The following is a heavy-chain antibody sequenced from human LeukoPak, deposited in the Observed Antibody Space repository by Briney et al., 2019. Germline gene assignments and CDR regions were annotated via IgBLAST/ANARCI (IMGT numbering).Heavy chain of an antibody. CDR1: GFTFGSYA. Sequence: AGGSLRLSCAASGFTFGSYAMNWVRQAPGKGLEWVSAMCGSGASTNYADSVKGRFTISRHNSKNTLYLQMNSLRAEDTAVYYCAKVSVTGAYYFDYWGQGTLVTVSS. V-gene: IGHV3-23*01. J-gene: IGHJ4*02. D-gene: IGHD6-19*01. CDR2: MCGSGAST. CDR3: AKVSVTGAYYFDY.